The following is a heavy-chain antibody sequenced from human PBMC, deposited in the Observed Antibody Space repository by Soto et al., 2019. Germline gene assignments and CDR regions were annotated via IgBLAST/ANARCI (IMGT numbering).Heavy chain of an antibody. CDR3: TRVEDYYDSNEYGMDA. J-gene: IGHJ6*02. V-gene: IGHV3-49*03. D-gene: IGHD3-22*01. CDR2: IRSKAYGGTT. CDR1: GFTFGDYA. Sequence: LXLSWTASGFTFGDYAVSWFRQAPGKGLEWVGFIRSKAYGGTTEYAASVKGRFTISRDDSKSIAYLQMNSLKTEDTAVYYCTRVEDYYDSNEYGMDAWGQGTTVTVSS.